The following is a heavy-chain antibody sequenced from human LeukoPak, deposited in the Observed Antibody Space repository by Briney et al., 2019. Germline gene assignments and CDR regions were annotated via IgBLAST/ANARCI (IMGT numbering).Heavy chain of an antibody. D-gene: IGHD6-13*01. CDR2: IYYSGST. CDR1: GGSISSYY. V-gene: IGHV4-59*01. CDR3: ARGSRKAAAVSDY. J-gene: IGHJ4*02. Sequence: SETLSLTCTVSGGSISSYYWSWIRQPPGKGLEWIGYIYYSGSTNYNPSLKSRVTISVDTSKNQFSLKLSTVTAADTAVYYCARGSRKAAAVSDYWGQGTLVTVSS.